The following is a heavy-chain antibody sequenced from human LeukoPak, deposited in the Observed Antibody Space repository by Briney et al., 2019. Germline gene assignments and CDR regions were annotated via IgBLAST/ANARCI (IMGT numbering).Heavy chain of an antibody. CDR1: GASISSSSYY. Sequence: SETLSLTCTVSGASISSSSYYGGWIRQPPGKGLEWIGSIYYSGSTYYNPSLKSRVTISVDTSKNQISLKLNSVTAADTAVYYCASMGPPYDSSGYPTLDYWGQGTLVTVSS. V-gene: IGHV4-39*07. CDR3: ASMGPPYDSSGYPTLDY. J-gene: IGHJ4*02. D-gene: IGHD3-22*01. CDR2: IYYSGST.